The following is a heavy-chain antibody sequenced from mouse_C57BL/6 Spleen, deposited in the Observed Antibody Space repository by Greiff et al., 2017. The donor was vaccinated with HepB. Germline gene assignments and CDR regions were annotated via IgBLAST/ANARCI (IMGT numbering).Heavy chain of an antibody. J-gene: IGHJ3*01. Sequence: EVKVVESGGGLVKPGGSLKLSCAASGFTFSSYTMSWVRQTPEKRLEWVATISGGGGNTYYPDSVKGRFTISRDNAKNTLYLQMSSLRSEDTALYYCARGDYYGNPFAYWGQGTLVTVSA. CDR2: ISGGGGNT. V-gene: IGHV5-9*01. CDR1: GFTFSSYT. CDR3: ARGDYYGNPFAY. D-gene: IGHD2-1*01.